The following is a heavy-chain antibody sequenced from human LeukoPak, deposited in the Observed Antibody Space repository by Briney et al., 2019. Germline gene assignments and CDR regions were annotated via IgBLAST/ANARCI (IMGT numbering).Heavy chain of an antibody. CDR3: AREGSYYDSSGYRGQSTRNWFDP. V-gene: IGHV1-3*01. CDR1: GYTFTSYA. Sequence: GASVKVSCKASGYTFTSYAMHWVRQAPGQRLEWMGWINAGNGNTKYSQKFQGRVTITRDTSASTAYMELSSLRSEDTAVYYCAREGSYYDSSGYRGQSTRNWFDPWGQGTLVTVSS. CDR2: INAGNGNT. D-gene: IGHD3-22*01. J-gene: IGHJ5*02.